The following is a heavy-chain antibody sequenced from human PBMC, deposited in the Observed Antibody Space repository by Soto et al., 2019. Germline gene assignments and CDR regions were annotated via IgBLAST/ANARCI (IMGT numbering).Heavy chain of an antibody. CDR1: GYTFTSYA. Sequence: CKASGYTFTSYAMHWVRQAPGQRLEWMGWINAGNGNTKYSQKFQGRVTITRDTSASTAYMELSSLRSEDTAVYYCARLEYCSSTSCYTSWFDPWGQGTLVTVSS. D-gene: IGHD2-2*02. J-gene: IGHJ5*02. CDR2: INAGNGNT. CDR3: ARLEYCSSTSCYTSWFDP. V-gene: IGHV1-3*01.